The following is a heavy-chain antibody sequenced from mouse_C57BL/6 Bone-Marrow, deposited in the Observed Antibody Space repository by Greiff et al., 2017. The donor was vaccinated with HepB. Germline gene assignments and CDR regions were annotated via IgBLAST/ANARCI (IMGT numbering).Heavy chain of an antibody. J-gene: IGHJ4*01. CDR2: IGYDGSN. CDR3: AITTVVATDY. CDR1: GYSITSGYF. V-gene: IGHV3-6*01. D-gene: IGHD1-1*01. Sequence: EVKLMESGPGLVKPSQSLSLTCSVTGYSITSGYFWNWIRQFPGNILEWMGYIGYDGSNNYNPSLKNRISITRDTSKNQFFLKLNSVTTEDTATYYCAITTVVATDYWGQGTAVTVSS.